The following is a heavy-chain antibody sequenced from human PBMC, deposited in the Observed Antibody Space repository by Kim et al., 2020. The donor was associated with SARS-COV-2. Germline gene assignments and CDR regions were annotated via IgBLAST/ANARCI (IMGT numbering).Heavy chain of an antibody. J-gene: IGHJ4*02. Sequence: STYYADSVNGRYTIARDNSKNTLYLQMNSLRAEDTAVYYCAKGEGSGLDYWGQGTLVTVSS. V-gene: IGHV3-23*03. D-gene: IGHD1-26*01. CDR2: ST. CDR3: AKGEGSGLDY.